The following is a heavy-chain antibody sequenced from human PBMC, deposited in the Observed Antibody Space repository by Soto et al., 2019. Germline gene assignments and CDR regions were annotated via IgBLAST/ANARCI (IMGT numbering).Heavy chain of an antibody. J-gene: IGHJ6*02. CDR3: ARGLKGYYGVDV. Sequence: EVQLVESGGGLVQPGGSLRLSCAASGFTFSSYWMHWVRQAPGKGLVWVSRINSDGSSSSYADSVKGRFTISRDNAKNTLYLQMNSLRAEDTAVYYCARGLKGYYGVDVWGQGTTVTVSS. D-gene: IGHD3-16*01. CDR1: GFTFSSYW. V-gene: IGHV3-74*01. CDR2: INSDGSSS.